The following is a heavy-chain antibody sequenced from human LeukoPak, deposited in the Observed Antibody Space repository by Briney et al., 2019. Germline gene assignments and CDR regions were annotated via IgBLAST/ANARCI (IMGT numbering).Heavy chain of an antibody. Sequence: AGGSLRLSCAASGFTFTSYAMSWVRQAPGKGLEWVSAISGSGGSTYYADSVKGRFTISRDNSKNTLYLQMNSLRAEDTAVYYCATALYYYDSSGSYYFDYWGQGTLVPVSS. CDR3: ATALYYYDSSGSYYFDY. CDR2: ISGSGGST. V-gene: IGHV3-23*01. D-gene: IGHD3-22*01. CDR1: GFTFTSYA. J-gene: IGHJ4*02.